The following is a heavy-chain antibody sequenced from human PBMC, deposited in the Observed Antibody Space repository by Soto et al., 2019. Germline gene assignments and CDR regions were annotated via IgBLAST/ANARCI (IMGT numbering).Heavy chain of an antibody. Sequence: EVQLLESGGGLVQPGGSLRLSCAASGFTLSSYAMSWVRQAPGKGLEWFSVISGSGDSTYYADSVRGRFTLSRDNSKNVQYLQMNSLRAEDTALSYCAKDRDGAAAGYTKFYGMDVWGQGTRVTVSS. V-gene: IGHV3-23*01. D-gene: IGHD6-13*01. J-gene: IGHJ6*02. CDR3: AKDRDGAAAGYTKFYGMDV. CDR1: GFTLSSYA. CDR2: ISGSGDST.